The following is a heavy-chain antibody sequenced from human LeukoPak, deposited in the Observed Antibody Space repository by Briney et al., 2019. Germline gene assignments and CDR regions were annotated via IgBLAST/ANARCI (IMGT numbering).Heavy chain of an antibody. Sequence: PSETLSLTCTVSGGSISSYYWSWIRQPAGKGLEWIGRIYTSGSTNYNPSLKSRVTMSVDTSKNQFSLKLSSATAADTAVYYCARSARYYYDSSGYYLYWYFDLWGRGTLVTVSS. V-gene: IGHV4-4*07. D-gene: IGHD3-22*01. CDR2: IYTSGST. J-gene: IGHJ2*01. CDR3: ARSARYYYDSSGYYLYWYFDL. CDR1: GGSISSYY.